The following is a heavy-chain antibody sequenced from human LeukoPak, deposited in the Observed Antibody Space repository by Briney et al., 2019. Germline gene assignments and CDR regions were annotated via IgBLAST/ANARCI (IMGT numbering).Heavy chain of an antibody. CDR2: IRYDGSNK. J-gene: IGHJ4*02. D-gene: IGHD3-10*01. V-gene: IGHV3-30*02. CDR3: AKDPYYGSGSYRGYYFDY. CDR1: GFTFSSYG. Sequence: LTGGSLRLSCAASGFTFSSYGMHWVRQAPGKGLEWVAFIRYDGSNKYYADSVKGRFTISRDNSKNTLYLQMNSLRAEDTAVYYCAKDPYYGSGSYRGYYFDYWGQGTLVTVSS.